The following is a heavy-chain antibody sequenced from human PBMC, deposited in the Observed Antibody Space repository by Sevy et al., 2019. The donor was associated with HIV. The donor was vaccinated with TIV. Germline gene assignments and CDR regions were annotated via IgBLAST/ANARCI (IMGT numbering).Heavy chain of an antibody. Sequence: GGCLRLSCAASGFTFSKYSMSWVRQPPGKGLECVSTLSFGCGEINYADSVKGRFTISRDNSKSSVYLQMNNLRPEDTAVYYCAREGCTKPHDYWGQGTLVTVSS. CDR1: GFTFSKYS. J-gene: IGHJ4*02. CDR3: AREGCTKPHDY. D-gene: IGHD2-8*01. V-gene: IGHV3-23*01. CDR2: LSFGCGEI.